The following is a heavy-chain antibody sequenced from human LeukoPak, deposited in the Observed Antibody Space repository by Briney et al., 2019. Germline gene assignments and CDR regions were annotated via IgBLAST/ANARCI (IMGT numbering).Heavy chain of an antibody. CDR1: GFTFSGYW. D-gene: IGHD6-13*01. V-gene: IGHV3-7*01. CDR2: IKQDGSEK. Sequence: GGSLRLSCAASGFTFSGYWMSWVRQAPGKGLEWVANIKQDGSEKYYVDSVKGRFTISRDNAKNSLYLQMNSLRAEDTAVYYCARDYSSWLVYFDYWGQGTLVTVSS. J-gene: IGHJ4*02. CDR3: ARDYSSWLVYFDY.